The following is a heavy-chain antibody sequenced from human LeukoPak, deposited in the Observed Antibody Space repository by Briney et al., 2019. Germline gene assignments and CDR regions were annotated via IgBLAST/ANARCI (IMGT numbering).Heavy chain of an antibody. CDR2: INTDGSNT. J-gene: IGHJ4*02. D-gene: IGHD3-22*01. V-gene: IGHV3-74*01. CDR1: GFTFSSYW. Sequence: GGSLRLSCAASGFTFSSYWVHWVRQAPGKGLVWVSRINTDGSNTIYADSVKGRFTVSRDNAENTLYLQMSSLRAEDTAVYFCARASYYDDGTDLGYWGQGTLVTVSS. CDR3: ARASYYDDGTDLGY.